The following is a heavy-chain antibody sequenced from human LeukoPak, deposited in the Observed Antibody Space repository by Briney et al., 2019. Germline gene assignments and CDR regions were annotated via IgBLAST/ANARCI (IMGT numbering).Heavy chain of an antibody. Sequence: SETLSLTCTVSGYSISSGYYWGWVRQAPGEGLEWIGSRYYTGTTEYNPSLWGRVAMSVDTSKNQLSLYLNSVTAADTAVYYCATNYGGHTPIIVWFDSWGQGTQVTVSS. CDR1: GYSISSGYY. V-gene: IGHV4-38-2*02. CDR2: RYYTGTT. CDR3: ATNYGGHTPIIVWFDS. J-gene: IGHJ5*01. D-gene: IGHD5-18*01.